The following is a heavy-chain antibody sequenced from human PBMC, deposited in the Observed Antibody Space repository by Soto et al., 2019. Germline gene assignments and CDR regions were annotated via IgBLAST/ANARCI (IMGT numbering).Heavy chain of an antibody. V-gene: IGHV4-61*01. CDR3: ARERWLQFTGWFDP. D-gene: IGHD5-12*01. CDR1: GGSVSSGSYY. CDR2: IYYSGST. J-gene: IGHJ5*02. Sequence: QVQLQESGPGLVKPSETLSLTCTVSGGSVSSGSYYWSWIRQPPGKGLEWIGYIYYSGSTNYNPSLKSRVTISVDTSKNQFSLKLSSVTAADTAVYYCARERWLQFTGWFDPWGQGTLVTVSS.